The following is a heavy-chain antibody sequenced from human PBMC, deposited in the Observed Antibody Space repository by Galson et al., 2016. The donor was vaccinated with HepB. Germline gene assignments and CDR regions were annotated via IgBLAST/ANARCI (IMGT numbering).Heavy chain of an antibody. V-gene: IGHV1-45*02. J-gene: IGHJ4*02. CDR1: GYTFTYRY. CDR3: VGGYNEVGDY. D-gene: IGHD5-24*01. Sequence: SVKVSCKASGYTFTYRYLHWVRQAPGQTLEWMGWITPSNGNANYAQKFKDRVTFTRDTPMSTGYMELSSLRSEDTAIYYCVGGYNEVGDYWGQGTLVTVSS. CDR2: ITPSNGNA.